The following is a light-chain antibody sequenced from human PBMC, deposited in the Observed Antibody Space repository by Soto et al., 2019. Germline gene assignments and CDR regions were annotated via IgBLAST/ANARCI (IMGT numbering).Light chain of an antibody. CDR3: SSYAGSNNVP. J-gene: IGLJ2*01. Sequence: QSALTQPRSVSGSPGQSVTISCTGTSSDVGGYNYVSWYQQHPGKAPKLIIYDVSKRPSGVPDRFSGSKSGNTASLTVSGLQAEDEATYYCSSYAGSNNVPFGGGTKLTVL. V-gene: IGLV2-11*01. CDR2: DVS. CDR1: SSDVGGYNY.